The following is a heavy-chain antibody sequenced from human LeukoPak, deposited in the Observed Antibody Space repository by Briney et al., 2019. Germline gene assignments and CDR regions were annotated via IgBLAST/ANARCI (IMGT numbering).Heavy chain of an antibody. Sequence: GGSLRLSCAASGFTFSNYWMSWVRQAPGKGLEWVGNIKQDGSEKHYVDSVKGRFTISRDNARNSLYLQMNSLRAEDTAVYYCARDLMGIAYRGAFYYWGQGTLVTVSS. CDR1: GFTFSNYW. D-gene: IGHD6-13*01. V-gene: IGHV3-7*03. CDR3: ARDLMGIAYRGAFYY. J-gene: IGHJ4*02. CDR2: IKQDGSEK.